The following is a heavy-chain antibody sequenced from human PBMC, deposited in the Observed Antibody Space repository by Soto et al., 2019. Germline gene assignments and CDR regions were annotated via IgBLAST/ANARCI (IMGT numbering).Heavy chain of an antibody. Sequence: NPSETLSLTCTVSGGSISSYYWSWIRQPPGKGLEWIGYIYYSGSTNYNPSLKSRVTISVDTSKNQFSLKLSSVTAADTAVYYCAGGYDYFDFDYCGQRTLVTVSS. J-gene: IGHJ4*02. V-gene: IGHV4-59*01. CDR1: GGSISSYY. CDR3: AGGYDYFDFDY. D-gene: IGHD5-12*01. CDR2: IYYSGST.